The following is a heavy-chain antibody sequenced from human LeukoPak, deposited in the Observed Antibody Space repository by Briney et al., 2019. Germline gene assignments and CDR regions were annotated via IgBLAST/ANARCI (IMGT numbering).Heavy chain of an antibody. CDR3: ARDLGPYTGSYYSYYHYMDV. Sequence: ASVRVSCKAYGYNFATSGIGWVRQAPGQGLEWLGWISGYNGNTKSAPKLQGRVTMTTDTSTDTAYLDLGSLRVDDTAIYYCARDLGPYTGSYYSYYHYMDVRGERTSVAVSS. D-gene: IGHD1-26*01. CDR1: GYNFATSG. V-gene: IGHV1-18*01. J-gene: IGHJ6*03. CDR2: ISGYNGNT.